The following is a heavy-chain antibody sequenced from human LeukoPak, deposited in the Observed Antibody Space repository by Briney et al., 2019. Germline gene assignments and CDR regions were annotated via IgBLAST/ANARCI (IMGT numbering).Heavy chain of an antibody. D-gene: IGHD3-22*01. V-gene: IGHV4-38-2*01. Sequence: PSETLSLTCAVSGYTINNGYYWGWIRQPPGKGLEWIGNIYHDGSTYYNPSLKSRVTISVDTSKNQFSLKLSSVTAADTAVYYRARLGTYHYDMGDYWGQGTLVTVSS. CDR2: IYHDGST. CDR3: ARLGTYHYDMGDY. J-gene: IGHJ4*02. CDR1: GYTINNGYY.